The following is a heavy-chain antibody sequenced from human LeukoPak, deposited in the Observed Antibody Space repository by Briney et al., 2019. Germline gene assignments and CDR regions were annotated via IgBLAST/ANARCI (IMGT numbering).Heavy chain of an antibody. CDR3: AILGCSSTSCYWPEVHLKVLDY. D-gene: IGHD2-2*01. J-gene: IGHJ4*02. Sequence: GESLKISCKGSGYSFTSYWIGWVRQMPGKGLEWMGIIYPGDSDTRYSPSFQGQVTISADKSISTAYLQWSSLKASDTAMYYCAILGCSSTSCYWPEVHLKVLDYWGQGTLVTVSS. V-gene: IGHV5-51*01. CDR1: GYSFTSYW. CDR2: IYPGDSDT.